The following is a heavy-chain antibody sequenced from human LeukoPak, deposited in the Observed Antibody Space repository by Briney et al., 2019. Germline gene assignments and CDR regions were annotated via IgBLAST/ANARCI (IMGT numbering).Heavy chain of an antibody. V-gene: IGHV3-7*01. CDR2: IKQDGSEI. CDR1: GVTLSSYW. D-gene: IGHD5-18*01. J-gene: IGHJ4*02. Sequence: PGGSLRLSCAASGVTLSSYWMSWVRQTPGKGLEWVANIKQDGSEISYVDSVTGRFTISRDNAKNSLYLQMNSLRAEDTAVYYCARVTTAMALFDYWGQGTLVTVSS. CDR3: ARVTTAMALFDY.